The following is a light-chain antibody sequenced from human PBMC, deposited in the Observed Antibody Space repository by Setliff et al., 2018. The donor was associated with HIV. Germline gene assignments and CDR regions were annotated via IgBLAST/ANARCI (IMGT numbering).Light chain of an antibody. Sequence: ALTQPASVSGSPGQSITISCTGTSSDVGSYNFASWYQQHPGKAPQLMIYDVSQRPSGVSHRFSGSKSGNTASLTISGLQPEDEADYYCCSYTSSLTDVFGIGTKVTVL. CDR2: DVS. J-gene: IGLJ1*01. V-gene: IGLV2-14*03. CDR1: SSDVGSYNF. CDR3: CSYTSSLTDV.